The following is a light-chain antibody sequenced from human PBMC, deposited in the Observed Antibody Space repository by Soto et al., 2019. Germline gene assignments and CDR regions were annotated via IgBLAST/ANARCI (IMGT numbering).Light chain of an antibody. CDR1: QDFRKS. J-gene: IGKJ5*01. V-gene: IGKV1-33*01. CDR2: DAS. CDR3: QQYENLPIT. Sequence: DNQLTQSPSSLSASVGDRVTITCQASQDFRKSLNWYHQKPGEAPKLLIYDASTLDTGVTSRFRGSGSGTEFTFTISGLPPEDVGTYYCQQYENLPITFGQGTRLEIK.